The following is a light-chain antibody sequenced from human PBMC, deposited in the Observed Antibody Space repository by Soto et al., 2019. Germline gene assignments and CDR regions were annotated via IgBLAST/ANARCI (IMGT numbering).Light chain of an antibody. V-gene: IGKV3-15*01. CDR1: QSVSTN. CDR2: DAS. J-gene: IGKJ4*02. CDR3: KQYHDWSPFT. Sequence: EIVMTQSPATLSVSPGERATLSCRASQSVSTNLAWYQQKPGQAPRLLISDASTRATGIPARFSGSGSETEFTLTISSLQSEDFAVYYCKQYHDWSPFTFGGGTKEEIK.